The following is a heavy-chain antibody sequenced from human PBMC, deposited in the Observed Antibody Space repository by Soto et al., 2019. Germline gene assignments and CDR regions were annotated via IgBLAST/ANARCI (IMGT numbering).Heavy chain of an antibody. Sequence: GASVKVSCKASGYTFTSYDINWVRQAPGQGLEWVGWIRPDNGNRKSAQRLQGRVTLTTDTSASTAYMELRSLTSDDTAMYYCARDTESNRYNDWGQGTLVTVSS. CDR2: IRPDNGNR. D-gene: IGHD1-20*01. J-gene: IGHJ1*01. CDR3: ARDTESNRYND. V-gene: IGHV1-18*01. CDR1: GYTFTSYD.